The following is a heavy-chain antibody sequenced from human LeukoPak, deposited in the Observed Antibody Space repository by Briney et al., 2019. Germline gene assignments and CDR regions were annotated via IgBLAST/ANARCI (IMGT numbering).Heavy chain of an antibody. V-gene: IGHV1-2*02. CDR2: INPNSGGT. CDR1: GYTFTGYY. J-gene: IGHJ6*03. D-gene: IGHD2-15*01. CDR3: ARDSEFCSGGSCYSVHYYYYMDV. Sequence: ASVKVSCKASGYTFTGYYMHWVRQAPGQGLEWMGWINPNSGGTNYAQKFQGRVTMTRDTSISTAYMELSRLRSDDTAVYYCARDSEFCSGGSCYSVHYYYYMDVWGKGTTVTVSS.